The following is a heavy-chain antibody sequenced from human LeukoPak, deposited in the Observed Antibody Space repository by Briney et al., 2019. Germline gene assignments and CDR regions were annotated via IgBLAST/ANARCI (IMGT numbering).Heavy chain of an antibody. J-gene: IGHJ4*02. V-gene: IGHV3-30*19. Sequence: PGGSLRLSCAASGFTFSNYGMHWVRQAPGKGLEWVTLISYDGSNKFYADSVKGRFSISRDNSKNTLFLQMNSLRPEDTALYYCARDGRRDLQYFDYWGQGTLVTVSS. CDR1: GFTFSNYG. D-gene: IGHD5-24*01. CDR2: ISYDGSNK. CDR3: ARDGRRDLQYFDY.